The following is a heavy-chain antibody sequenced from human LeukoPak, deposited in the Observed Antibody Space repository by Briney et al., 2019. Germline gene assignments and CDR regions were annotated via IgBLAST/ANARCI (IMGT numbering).Heavy chain of an antibody. CDR1: GGSISSYY. D-gene: IGHD6-13*01. CDR3: ARDGEVLSSSWFWFDP. J-gene: IGHJ5*02. Sequence: SETLSLTCTVSGGSISSYYWSCIRHPPGKGLEWIGYIYYSGSTNYNPSLKSRVTISVDPSKNQFSLKLSSVTAADTAVYYCARDGEVLSSSWFWFDPWGQGTLVTVSS. V-gene: IGHV4-59*12. CDR2: IYYSGST.